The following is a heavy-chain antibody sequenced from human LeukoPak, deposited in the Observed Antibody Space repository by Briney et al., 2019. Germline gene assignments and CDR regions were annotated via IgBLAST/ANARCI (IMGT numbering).Heavy chain of an antibody. CDR1: AYTFISYG. CDR2: ISAYTGST. D-gene: IGHD1-26*01. J-gene: IGHJ3*02. CDR3: ARTVGATGAFDI. V-gene: IGHV1-18*01. Sequence: ASVKVSCKASAYTFISYGLTWVRQAPGQGFEWMGWISAYTGSTNYAQKLQGRVTMPTDPSTSTAYMELRSLRSDDTAVYNCARTVGATGAFDIWGQGTMVIVSS.